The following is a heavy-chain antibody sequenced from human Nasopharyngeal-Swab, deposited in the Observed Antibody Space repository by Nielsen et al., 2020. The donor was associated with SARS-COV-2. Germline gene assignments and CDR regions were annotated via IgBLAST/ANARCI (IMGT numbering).Heavy chain of an antibody. Sequence: SETLSLTCAISGGSISSYYWSWIRQPPGKGLEWIGCIHYSGSTYYNPSLKSRVTMAVDTSNNQFSLKVTSVTAADTAVYYCAREQRGGDFWTRRYYNGMDVWGQGTTVTVSS. CDR3: AREQRGGDFWTRRYYNGMDV. J-gene: IGHJ6*02. D-gene: IGHD3/OR15-3a*01. V-gene: IGHV4-59*13. CDR2: IHYSGST. CDR1: GGSISSYY.